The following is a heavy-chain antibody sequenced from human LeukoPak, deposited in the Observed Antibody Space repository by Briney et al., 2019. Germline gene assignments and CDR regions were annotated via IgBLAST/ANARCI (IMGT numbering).Heavy chain of an antibody. J-gene: IGHJ4*02. Sequence: SETLSLTCTVSGGSISSYYWSWIRQSPGKGLEWIGYIYYSGSTNYNPSLKSRVTVSVDTSKNQFSLKLSTVTAADTAVYYCARRSGLRYFDWLSTETYYFDYWGQGTLVTVPS. D-gene: IGHD3-9*01. CDR1: GGSISSYY. CDR2: IYYSGST. V-gene: IGHV4-59*08. CDR3: ARRSGLRYFDWLSTETYYFDY.